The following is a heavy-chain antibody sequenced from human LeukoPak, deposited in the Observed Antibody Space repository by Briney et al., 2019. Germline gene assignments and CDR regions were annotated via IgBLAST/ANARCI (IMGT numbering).Heavy chain of an antibody. J-gene: IGHJ5*02. Sequence: GGSLRLSCAASGFTFSSYEMNWVRQAPGKGLEWISYISSAGTTKIYADSVKGRFTISRDNAKNSLYLQMNSLRAEDTAVYYCARDYWFDPWGHGTLVTVPA. CDR1: GFTFSSYE. V-gene: IGHV3-48*03. CDR2: ISSAGTTK. CDR3: ARDYWFDP.